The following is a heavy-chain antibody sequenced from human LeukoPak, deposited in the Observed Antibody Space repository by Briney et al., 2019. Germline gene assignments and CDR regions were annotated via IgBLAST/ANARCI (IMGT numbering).Heavy chain of an antibody. D-gene: IGHD6-25*01. J-gene: IGHJ6*03. CDR2: INVYNGKT. CDR3: ARPHSSGGGHHYMDV. V-gene: IGHV1-18*01. CDR1: GYTFTNYG. Sequence: APVKVSCKGSGYTFTNYGITWVRQAPGQGLEWMGWINVYNGKTKYEQKLQGRVTMTTDTSTSTAYMELRSLRSDDTGVYYCARPHSSGGGHHYMDVWGKGTTVTVSS.